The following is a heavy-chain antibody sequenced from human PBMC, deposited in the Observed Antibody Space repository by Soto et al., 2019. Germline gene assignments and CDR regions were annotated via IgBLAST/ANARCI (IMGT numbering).Heavy chain of an antibody. J-gene: IGHJ6*02. D-gene: IGHD1-26*01. Sequence: ASVKVSGKASGYTFSVHYIHWVLQSPLQGLEWMGWINPNTGGSNYAEKFKGRILMTRDTSIFTTHMRLNRLTSDDTAVYYCARDLIVDGPDNYGMDVWGQGTTVTVSS. CDR3: ARDLIVDGPDNYGMDV. V-gene: IGHV1-2*02. CDR2: INPNTGGS. CDR1: GYTFSVHY.